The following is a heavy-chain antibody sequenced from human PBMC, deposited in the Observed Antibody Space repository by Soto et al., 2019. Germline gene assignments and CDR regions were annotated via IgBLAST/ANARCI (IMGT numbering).Heavy chain of an antibody. CDR3: AREVVAATQLDYYYYMDV. J-gene: IGHJ6*03. CDR2: INSDGSST. CDR1: GFTFSSYW. D-gene: IGHD2-15*01. V-gene: IGHV3-74*01. Sequence: PGGALRLSCAASGFTFSSYWIHWVRQAPGKGLVWVSRINSDGSSTSYADSVKGRFTISRDNAKNTLYLQMNSPRAEDTAVYYCAREVVAATQLDYYYYMDVWGKGTTVTVSS.